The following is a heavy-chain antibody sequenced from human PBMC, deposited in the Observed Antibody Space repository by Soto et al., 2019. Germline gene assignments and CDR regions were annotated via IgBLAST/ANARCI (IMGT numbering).Heavy chain of an antibody. CDR2: IYHSGST. J-gene: IGHJ5*02. D-gene: IGHD2-2*01. Sequence: SETLSLTCAVSGGSISSGGYSWSWIRQPPGKGLEWIGYIYHSGSTYYNSSLKSRVTISVDRSKNQFSLKLSSVTAADTAVYYCARVPTPWGQGTLVTISS. CDR1: GGSISSGGYS. CDR3: ARVPTP. V-gene: IGHV4-30-2*01.